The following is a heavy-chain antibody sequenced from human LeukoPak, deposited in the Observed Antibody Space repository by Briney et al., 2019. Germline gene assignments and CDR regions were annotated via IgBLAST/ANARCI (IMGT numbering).Heavy chain of an antibody. CDR1: GGSIGSYY. Sequence: PSETLSLTCTISGGSIGSYYWNWIRQPPGKGLEWIGSIYYSGSTYYNPSLKSRVTISVDTSKNQFSLKLSSVTAADTAVCYCARDSGYDQKAFDIWGQGTMVTVSS. CDR2: IYYSGST. CDR3: ARDSGYDQKAFDI. J-gene: IGHJ3*02. V-gene: IGHV4-59*12. D-gene: IGHD5-12*01.